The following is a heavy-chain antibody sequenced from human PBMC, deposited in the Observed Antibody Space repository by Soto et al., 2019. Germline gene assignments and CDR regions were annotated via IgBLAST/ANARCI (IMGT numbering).Heavy chain of an antibody. D-gene: IGHD6-19*01. V-gene: IGHV3-11*01. CDR3: ARRLQWQLRPLDS. J-gene: IGHJ4*02. Sequence: QEHLMESGGGLVKPGGSLRLFCAGSGFIFSDYYITWIRRAPGKGLEWVSYINTLSSAIYYADSVKGRFTISRDNAKNSVYLQMNSLRAEDTAVYYCARRLQWQLRPLDSWGRGTLVTVSS. CDR1: GFIFSDYY. CDR2: INTLSSAI.